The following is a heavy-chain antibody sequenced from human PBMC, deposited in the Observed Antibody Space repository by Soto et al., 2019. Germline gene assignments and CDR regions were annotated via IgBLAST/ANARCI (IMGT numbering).Heavy chain of an antibody. D-gene: IGHD3-16*01. Sequence: EVQLVESGGGLVQPGGSLRLSCAASGFTFSTYWMHWVRQAPGKGLVWVSRINEDGSTINYADSVKGRFTISRDNAKNCWYLEVKGLGAGNRAVYYCRRDIGGRGGYWGQGTLVTVSS. CDR3: RRDIGGRGGY. CDR1: GFTFSTYW. J-gene: IGHJ4*02. V-gene: IGHV3-74*01. CDR2: INEDGSTI.